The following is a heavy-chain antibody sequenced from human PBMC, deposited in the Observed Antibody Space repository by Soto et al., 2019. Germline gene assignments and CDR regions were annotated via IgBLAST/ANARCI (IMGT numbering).Heavy chain of an antibody. D-gene: IGHD3-3*01. CDR1: GGSISSGDYY. CDR3: ARDAIRGSAAMETY. J-gene: IGHJ4*02. Sequence: SETLSLTCTVSGGSISSGDYYWSWIRQPPGKGLEWIGYIYSTRSTYYNPSLKSRISMSVDTSKNQFSLILSSVSAADTAVYYCARDAIRGSAAMETYWGLGTLVTVSS. CDR2: IYSTRST. V-gene: IGHV4-30-4*01.